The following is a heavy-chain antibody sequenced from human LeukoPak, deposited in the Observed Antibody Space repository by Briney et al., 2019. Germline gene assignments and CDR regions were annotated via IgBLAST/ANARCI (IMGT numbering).Heavy chain of an antibody. CDR3: ANEYCSGGSCYYGY. J-gene: IGHJ4*02. D-gene: IGHD2-15*01. Sequence: PGGSLKLSCAASGFTFSIYAMHWVRQAPGKGLEHVSGISYNGSQTYYGNSVKDRFTISRDNAKNTVYLQMASLRAEDTAVYYCANEYCSGGSCYYGYWGQGTLVTVSS. V-gene: IGHV3-64*01. CDR1: GFTFSIYA. CDR2: ISYNGSQT.